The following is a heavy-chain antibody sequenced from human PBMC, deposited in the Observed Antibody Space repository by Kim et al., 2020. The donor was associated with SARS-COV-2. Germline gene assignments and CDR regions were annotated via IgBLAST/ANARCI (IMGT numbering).Heavy chain of an antibody. V-gene: IGHV1-46*01. Sequence: ASVKVSCKASGYTFTSYYMHWVRQAPGQGLEWMGIINPSGGSTSYAQKFQGRVTMTRDTSTSTVYMELSSLRSEDTAVYYCASGPLVRDEEWWFDPWGQGTLVTVSS. D-gene: IGHD3-10*01. CDR1: GYTFTSYY. CDR3: ASGPLVRDEEWWFDP. J-gene: IGHJ5*02. CDR2: INPSGGST.